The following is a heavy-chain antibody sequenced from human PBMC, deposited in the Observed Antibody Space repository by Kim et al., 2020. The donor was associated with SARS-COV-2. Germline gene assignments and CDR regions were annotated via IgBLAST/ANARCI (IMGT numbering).Heavy chain of an antibody. D-gene: IGHD3-16*01. CDR3: VRDWQGVGGSYYYSMDV. J-gene: IGHJ6*02. Sequence: VKGRFTIARDNAKNSLYLQMNSLRDEETAVYYCVRDWQGVGGSYYYSMDVWGRGTTVTVSS. V-gene: IGHV3-48*02.